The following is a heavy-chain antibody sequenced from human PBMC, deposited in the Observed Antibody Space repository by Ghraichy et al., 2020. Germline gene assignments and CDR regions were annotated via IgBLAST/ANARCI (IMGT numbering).Heavy chain of an antibody. J-gene: IGHJ4*02. Sequence: GGPLRLSCAASGFTFSSYSMNWVRQAPGKGLEWVSSISSSSSYIYYADSVKGRFTISRDNAKNSLYLQMNSLRAEDTAVYYCASFTPKTLIVGATTGDYWGQGTLVTVSS. V-gene: IGHV3-21*01. CDR3: ASFTPKTLIVGATTGDY. CDR2: ISSSSSYI. CDR1: GFTFSSYS. D-gene: IGHD1-26*01.